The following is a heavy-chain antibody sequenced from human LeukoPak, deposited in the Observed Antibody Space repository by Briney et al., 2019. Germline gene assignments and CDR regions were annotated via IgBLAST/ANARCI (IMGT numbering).Heavy chain of an antibody. D-gene: IGHD6-19*01. V-gene: IGHV3-48*04. Sequence: GGSLRLSCAASGFIFSTYNMNWVRQAPGKGLEWVSYISSGSSTIYYADSVKGRFTISRDNAKNSLYLQMSSLRVEDTAVYYCARSLYSSKEPDYWGQGTLVTVSS. CDR2: ISSGSSTI. CDR3: ARSLYSSKEPDY. J-gene: IGHJ4*02. CDR1: GFIFSTYN.